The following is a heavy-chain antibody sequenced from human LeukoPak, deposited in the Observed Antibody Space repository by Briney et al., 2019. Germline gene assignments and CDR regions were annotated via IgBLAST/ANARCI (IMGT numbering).Heavy chain of an antibody. Sequence: NVSGPTLVKPTQTLTLTCTFSGLSLSTSGVDVAWIRQPPGKALEWLALIYWDDDKRYSPSLKSRLTITKDTSKNQVVLTMTNMDPVDTATYYCAHSRSLWSTPDYWGQGTLVTVSS. V-gene: IGHV2-5*02. D-gene: IGHD2-21*01. J-gene: IGHJ4*02. CDR3: AHSRSLWSTPDY. CDR1: GLSLSTSGVD. CDR2: IYWDDDK.